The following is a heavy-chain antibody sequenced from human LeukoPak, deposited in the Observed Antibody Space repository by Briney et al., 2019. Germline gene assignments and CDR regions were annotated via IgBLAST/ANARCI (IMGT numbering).Heavy chain of an antibody. CDR1: GYTLTELS. CDR2: FDPEDGET. D-gene: IGHD3-9*01. CDR3: ATAGDILTGYYADRSYYYYMDV. V-gene: IGHV1-24*01. J-gene: IGHJ6*03. Sequence: ASVKVSCKVSGYTLTELSMHWVRQAPGKGLEWMGGFDPEDGETIYAQKFQGRVTMTEDTSTDTAYMELSSLRSEDTAVYYCATAGDILTGYYADRSYYYYMDVWGKGTTVTVSS.